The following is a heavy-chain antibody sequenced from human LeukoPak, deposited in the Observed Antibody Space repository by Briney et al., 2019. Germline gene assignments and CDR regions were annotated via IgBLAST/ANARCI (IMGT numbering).Heavy chain of an antibody. J-gene: IGHJ4*02. CDR3: ARESSGSRMAY. Sequence: SETLSLTCTVSGGSISSYYWSWIRQPPGKGLEWIGYIYYSGSTNYNPSLKSRVTISVDTSKNQFSLNLRSSTAADTAVYYGARESSGSRMAYWAQGTLVTVPS. CDR1: GGSISSYY. CDR2: IYYSGST. V-gene: IGHV4-59*01. D-gene: IGHD3-10*01.